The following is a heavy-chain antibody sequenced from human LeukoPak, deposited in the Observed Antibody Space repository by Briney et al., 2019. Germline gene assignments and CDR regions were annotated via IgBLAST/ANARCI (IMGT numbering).Heavy chain of an antibody. CDR3: ARDQSDGSGSYYSFDY. D-gene: IGHD3-10*01. Sequence: GGSLRLSCAASGFTFSSYSMNWVRQAPGKGLEWVSSVSSSSSYIYYADSVKGRFTISRDNAKNSLYLQMNSLRAEDTAVYYCARDQSDGSGSYYSFDYWGQGTLVIVSS. CDR1: GFTFSSYS. J-gene: IGHJ4*02. CDR2: VSSSSSYI. V-gene: IGHV3-21*01.